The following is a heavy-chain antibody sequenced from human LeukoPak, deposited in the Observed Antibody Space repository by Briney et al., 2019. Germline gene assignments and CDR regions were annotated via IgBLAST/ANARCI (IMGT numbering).Heavy chain of an antibody. J-gene: IGHJ4*02. Sequence: PSETLSLTCTVSGGSISSSSYYWGWIRQPPGTGLEWIGSIHYSGSTNYNPSLKSRVTISVDTSKNQFSLRLSSVTAADTAVYYCARLSYYDSPYFDYWGQGTLVTVSS. V-gene: IGHV4-39*07. D-gene: IGHD3-22*01. CDR3: ARLSYYDSPYFDY. CDR2: IHYSGST. CDR1: GGSISSSSYY.